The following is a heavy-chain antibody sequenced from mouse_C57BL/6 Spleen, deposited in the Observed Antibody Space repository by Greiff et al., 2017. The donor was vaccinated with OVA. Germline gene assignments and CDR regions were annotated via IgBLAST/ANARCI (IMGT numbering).Heavy chain of an antibody. D-gene: IGHD2-2*01. V-gene: IGHV7-3*01. Sequence: EVQVVESGGGLVQPGGSLSLSCAASGFTFTDYYMSWVRQPPGKALEWLGFIRNKANGYTTEYSASVKGRFTISRDNSQSILYLQMNALRAEDSATYYCARGGYDDGFAYWGQGTLVTVSA. CDR1: GFTFTDYY. CDR2: IRNKANGYTT. J-gene: IGHJ3*01. CDR3: ARGGYDDGFAY.